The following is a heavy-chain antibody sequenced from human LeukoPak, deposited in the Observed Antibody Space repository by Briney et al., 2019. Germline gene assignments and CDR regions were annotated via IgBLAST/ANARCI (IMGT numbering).Heavy chain of an antibody. CDR3: ARDSIAAAGGDAFDI. D-gene: IGHD6-13*01. J-gene: IGHJ3*02. CDR2: ISSSSSYI. Sequence: GGSLRLSCAASGFTFSSYSMNWVRQAPGKGLEWVPSISSSSSYIYYADSVKGRFTISRDNAKNSLYLQMNSLRAEDTAVYYCARDSIAAAGGDAFDIWGQGTMVTVSS. V-gene: IGHV3-21*01. CDR1: GFTFSSYS.